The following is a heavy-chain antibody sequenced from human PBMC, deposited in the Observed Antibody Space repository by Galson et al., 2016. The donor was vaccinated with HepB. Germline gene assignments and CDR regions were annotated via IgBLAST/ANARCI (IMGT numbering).Heavy chain of an antibody. Sequence: TLSLTCAVSGASINSLNWWSWVRQPPGKGLEWIGEVFHSGNTNYDSSLKSRVSMSADKSKNQFSLTLTSVTAADTAVYFCASLDIRRGGEVWGQGTLVTVSS. J-gene: IGHJ4*02. D-gene: IGHD2-2*03. CDR1: GASINSLNW. CDR3: ASLDIRRGGEV. V-gene: IGHV4-4*01. CDR2: VFHSGNT.